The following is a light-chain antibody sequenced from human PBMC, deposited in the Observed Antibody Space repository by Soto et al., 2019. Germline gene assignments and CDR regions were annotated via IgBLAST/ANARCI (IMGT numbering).Light chain of an antibody. CDR3: QQYNSYLT. CDR2: DAS. Sequence: DIQMTQSPSTLFASVGDRVSITCRASQSISSRLAWYQQKPGKAPKLLIYDASGLQSGVPLRFSGSGSGTEFTLTISSLQPDDCATYYCQQYNSYLTFGQGTKREIK. V-gene: IGKV1-5*01. J-gene: IGKJ2*01. CDR1: QSISSR.